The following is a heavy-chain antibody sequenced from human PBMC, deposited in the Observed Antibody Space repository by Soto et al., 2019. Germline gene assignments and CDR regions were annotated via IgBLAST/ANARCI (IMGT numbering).Heavy chain of an antibody. J-gene: IGHJ1*01. CDR1: GFTFSNAW. V-gene: IGHV3-15*01. D-gene: IGHD1-26*01. CDR3: TTEPHLLGSGSRAEYFQH. Sequence: GGPLRLSCAASGFTFSNAWMSWVRQAPGKGLEWVGRIKSKTDGGTTDYAAPVKGRFTISRDDSKNTLYLQMNSLKTEDTAVYYGTTEPHLLGSGSRAEYFQHWGQGTLVTVSS. CDR2: IKSKTDGGTT.